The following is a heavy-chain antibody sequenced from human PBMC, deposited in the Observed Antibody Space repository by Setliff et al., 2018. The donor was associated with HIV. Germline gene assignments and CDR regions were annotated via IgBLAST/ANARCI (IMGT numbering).Heavy chain of an antibody. CDR2: FHSSGST. CDR3: ARPLSTSYNFWGDAFAI. D-gene: IGHD3-3*01. V-gene: IGHV4-4*08. J-gene: IGHJ3*02. Sequence: GSLRLSCAASGFTFSSYAMSWVRQPPGKGLEWIGSFHSSGSTSYNPSLRSRVTVSVDTSKNQFSLKLTSVTAADTAVYYCARPLSTSYNFWGDAFAIWGQGTLVTVSS. CDR1: GFTFSSYA.